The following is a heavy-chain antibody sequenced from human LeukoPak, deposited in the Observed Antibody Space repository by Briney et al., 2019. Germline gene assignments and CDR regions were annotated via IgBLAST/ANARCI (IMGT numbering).Heavy chain of an antibody. CDR1: GGSISRTSYH. Sequence: SETLSLTCTASGGSISRTSYHWAWIRQPPGKGLEWIGSMYYTGTTYYSPSLKSRVTISVDKSKNQFSLKLNSVTAADTAVYYCARPLSENSDDTLHRWGQGTMVTVSS. CDR2: MYYTGTT. V-gene: IGHV4-39*01. J-gene: IGHJ3*02. D-gene: IGHD4-23*01. CDR3: ARPLSENSDDTLHR.